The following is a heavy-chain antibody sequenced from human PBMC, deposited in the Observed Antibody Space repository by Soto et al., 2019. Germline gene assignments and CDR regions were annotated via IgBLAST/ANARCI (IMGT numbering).Heavy chain of an antibody. CDR3: AGCVSSGYGMDV. D-gene: IGHD6-25*01. CDR2: IDPSDSYT. CDR1: GYSFTSYW. Sequence: GESLKISCKGSGYSFTSYWISWVRQMPGKGLEWMGRIDPSDSYTNYSPSFQGHVTISADKSISTAYLQWSSLKASDTAVYYCAGCVSSGYGMDVWGQGTTVTVSS. J-gene: IGHJ6*02. V-gene: IGHV5-10-1*01.